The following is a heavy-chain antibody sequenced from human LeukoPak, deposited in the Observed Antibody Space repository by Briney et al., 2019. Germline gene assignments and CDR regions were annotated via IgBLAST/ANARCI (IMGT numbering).Heavy chain of an antibody. J-gene: IGHJ4*02. CDR2: MNQDGSKK. V-gene: IGHV3-7*01. CDR1: GFTFSSYW. CDR3: ARSDSSSWYSLHDY. Sequence: PGGSLRLSCAASGFTFSSYWTTWVRQAPGKGLEWVANMNQDGSKKYHVDSVKDRFTISRDNAKNSLYLQMNSLRAEDTAVYYCARSDSSSWYSLHDYWGQGTLVTVSS. D-gene: IGHD6-13*01.